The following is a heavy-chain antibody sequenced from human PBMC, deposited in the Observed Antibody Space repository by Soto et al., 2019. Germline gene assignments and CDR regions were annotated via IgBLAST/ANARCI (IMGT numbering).Heavy chain of an antibody. CDR1: GFTVSSKY. CDR2: IYLGGDT. Sequence: GGSLRLSCAVSGFTVSSKYMNWVRQAPGKGLEWVSVIYLGGDTYYSDSVKGRFTISRDNSKNTLYLQMDSLRVDDTAVYYCARGKGDYYFDFDFWGQGTLVTVSS. J-gene: IGHJ4*02. CDR3: ARGKGDYYFDFDF. V-gene: IGHV3-53*01. D-gene: IGHD3-22*01.